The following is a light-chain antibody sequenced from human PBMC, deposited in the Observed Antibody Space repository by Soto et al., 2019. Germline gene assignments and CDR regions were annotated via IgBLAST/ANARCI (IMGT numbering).Light chain of an antibody. J-gene: IGLJ2*01. V-gene: IGLV4-69*01. CDR2: LNSDGSH. Sequence: QSVLTQSPSASASLGASVNLTCTLSSGHSSYAIAWHQQQSEKGPRYLMKLNSDGSHSKGDGIPDRFSGSSSGAERYLTISSLQYDDEADYYCQTWGTGIQVFGGGTKLTVL. CDR3: QTWGTGIQV. CDR1: SGHSSYA.